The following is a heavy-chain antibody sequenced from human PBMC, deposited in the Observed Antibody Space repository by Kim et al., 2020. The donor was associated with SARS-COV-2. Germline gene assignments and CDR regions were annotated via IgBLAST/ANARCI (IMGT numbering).Heavy chain of an antibody. D-gene: IGHD6-13*01. V-gene: IGHV3-23*01. CDR2: LSGSGGST. Sequence: GGSLRLSCAASGFTFSSYAMSWVRQAPGKGLEWVSALSGSGGSTYYADSVKGRFTISRDNSKNTLYLQMNSLRAEDTAVYYCVKDLVSVDGSSWYGWFDPWGQGALVTISS. J-gene: IGHJ5*02. CDR3: VKDLVSVDGSSWYGWFDP. CDR1: GFTFSSYA.